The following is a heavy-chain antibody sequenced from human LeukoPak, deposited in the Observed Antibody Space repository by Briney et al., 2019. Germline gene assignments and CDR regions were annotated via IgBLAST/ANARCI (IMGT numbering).Heavy chain of an antibody. CDR2: ISYDGSNK. Sequence: GGSPRLSCAASGFTFSSYAMHWVRQAPGKGLEWVAVISYDGSNKYYADSVRGRFTISRDNSKNTLYLQMNSLRAEDTAVYYCARVLGGSGSTTAFDYWGQGTLVTVSS. D-gene: IGHD3-10*01. J-gene: IGHJ4*02. V-gene: IGHV3-30*04. CDR1: GFTFSSYA. CDR3: ARVLGGSGSTTAFDY.